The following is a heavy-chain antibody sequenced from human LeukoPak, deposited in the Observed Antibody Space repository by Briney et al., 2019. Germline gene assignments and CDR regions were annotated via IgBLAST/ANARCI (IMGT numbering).Heavy chain of an antibody. CDR2: ISASGGST. Sequence: GGSLRLSCAASGFTFSSCAMTWVRQAPGMGLEWVSAISASGGSTYYADSVKGRFTISRDNSKNTLYLQMNSLRAEDTAVYYCAKGRYYYDSSDYYPFDYWGQGTLVTVSS. V-gene: IGHV3-23*01. J-gene: IGHJ4*02. CDR3: AKGRYYYDSSDYYPFDY. CDR1: GFTFSSCA. D-gene: IGHD3-22*01.